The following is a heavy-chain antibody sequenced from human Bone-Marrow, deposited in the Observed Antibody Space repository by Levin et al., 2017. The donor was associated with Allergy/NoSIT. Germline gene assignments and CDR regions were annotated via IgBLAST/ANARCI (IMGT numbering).Heavy chain of an antibody. V-gene: IGHV3-21*01. J-gene: IGHJ4*02. CDR2: ISSSSSYI. Sequence: GGSLRLSCAASGFTFSSYSMNWVRQAPGKGLEWVSSISSSSSYIYYADSVKGRFTISRDNAKNSLYLQMNSLRAEDTAVYYCARDVNCSGGSCYPDFFDYWGQGTLVTVSS. CDR1: GFTFSSYS. CDR3: ARDVNCSGGSCYPDFFDY. D-gene: IGHD2-15*01.